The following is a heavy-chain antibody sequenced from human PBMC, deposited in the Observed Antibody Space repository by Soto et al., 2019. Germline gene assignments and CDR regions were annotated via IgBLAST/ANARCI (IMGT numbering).Heavy chain of an antibody. D-gene: IGHD4-4*01. CDR3: ARDGSLAGNYEY. CDR2: ITAYSADT. CDR1: GYVFNTYG. Sequence: QVQLVQSGAEVKRPGASVKVSCRASGYVFNTYGLSWVRQAPGQGLEWMGWITAYSADTNCAQKFKGRVTMTIDTSTTTGYRELRSLRSDDTALYFCARDGSLAGNYEYWGQGTLVTVSS. V-gene: IGHV1-18*01. J-gene: IGHJ4*02.